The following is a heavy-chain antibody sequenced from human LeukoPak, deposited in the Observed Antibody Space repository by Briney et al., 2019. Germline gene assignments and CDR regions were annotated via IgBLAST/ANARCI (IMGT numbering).Heavy chain of an antibody. CDR1: SGSIRGYY. J-gene: IGHJ5*02. Sequence: SETLSLTCNVSSGSIRGYYWSCIRQPPGKGLEWIGSIYYSGSTYYNPSLKSRVTISVDTSKNQFSLKLSSVTAADTAVYYCARDRPGSGNASDPWGQGTLVTVSS. CDR3: ARDRPGSGNASDP. D-gene: IGHD3-10*01. V-gene: IGHV4-59*12. CDR2: IYYSGST.